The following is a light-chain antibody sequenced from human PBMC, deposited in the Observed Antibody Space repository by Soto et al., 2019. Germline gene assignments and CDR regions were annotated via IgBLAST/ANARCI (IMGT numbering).Light chain of an antibody. V-gene: IGLV2-14*01. Sequence: QSVLTQPASVSGSPGQSITISCTGTSSDVGGYNYVAWYQQHPGKAPKLMIFDVTNRPSGVSNRFSGSKSGDTASLTISGLQAEDEADYYCSSYTSSNTPWVFGGGTQLTVL. CDR3: SSYTSSNTPWV. CDR1: SSDVGGYNY. CDR2: DVT. J-gene: IGLJ3*02.